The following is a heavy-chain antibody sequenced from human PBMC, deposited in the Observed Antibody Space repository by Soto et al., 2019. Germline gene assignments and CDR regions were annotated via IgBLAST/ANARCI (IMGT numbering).Heavy chain of an antibody. Sequence: EVQLVESGGGLVQPGRSLRLSCAASGFTFHNYAMHWVRQAPGKGLEWVAGISWNCSNIGFGDSVKGRFTISRDNAKNSLYLQMNPLRPEDTAVYYSAKGPYDSLTGYNTWFDPWGQGTLVTVSS. D-gene: IGHD3-9*01. V-gene: IGHV3-9*01. CDR3: AKGPYDSLTGYNTWFDP. J-gene: IGHJ5*02. CDR1: GFTFHNYA. CDR2: ISWNCSNI.